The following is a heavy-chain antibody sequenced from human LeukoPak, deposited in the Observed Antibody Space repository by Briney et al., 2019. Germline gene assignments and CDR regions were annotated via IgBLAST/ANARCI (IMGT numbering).Heavy chain of an antibody. CDR3: GREKGSWLGFGMDV. V-gene: IGHV4-59*12. CDR2: VYYSGTTEYT. D-gene: IGHD3-10*01. J-gene: IGHJ6*02. Sequence: SETLSLTCALSGGSIGTFYWSWIRQPPGKGLEWIGWVYYSGTTEYTKYNASLKSRVTISLDTSKKQFSLILTSVIAADTALYYWGREKGSWLGFGMDVWGQGTSVTVSS. CDR1: GGSIGTFY.